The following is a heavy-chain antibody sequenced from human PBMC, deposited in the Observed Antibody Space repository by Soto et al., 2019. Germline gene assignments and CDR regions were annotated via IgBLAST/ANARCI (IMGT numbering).Heavy chain of an antibody. CDR1: AFTFGDYG. D-gene: IGHD5-12*01. CDR2: ISYDGRDK. V-gene: IGHV3-30*03. Sequence: QEHLVESGGGVVQPGRSLRLSCAASAFTFGDYGMHWVRQAPGKGLEWVGVISYDGRDKYYADSMKGRVSISRDNSHNTLYLQMDSLRIEDAAIYYCARETYYSGHVIGNLDLWGRGTLVTVSS. CDR3: ARETYYSGHVIGNLDL. J-gene: IGHJ2*01.